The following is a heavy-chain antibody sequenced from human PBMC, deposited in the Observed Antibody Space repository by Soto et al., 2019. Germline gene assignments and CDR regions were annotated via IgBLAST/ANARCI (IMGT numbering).Heavy chain of an antibody. Sequence: GGSLRLSCAASGFTFSSYGMRWVRQAPGKGLEWVSAISGSGGSTYYADSVKGRFTISRDNSKNTLYLQMNSLRAEDTAVYYCAKDPYSSSWYWFDPWGQGTLVTVSS. J-gene: IGHJ5*02. CDR1: GFTFSSYG. D-gene: IGHD6-13*01. V-gene: IGHV3-23*01. CDR2: ISGSGGST. CDR3: AKDPYSSSWYWFDP.